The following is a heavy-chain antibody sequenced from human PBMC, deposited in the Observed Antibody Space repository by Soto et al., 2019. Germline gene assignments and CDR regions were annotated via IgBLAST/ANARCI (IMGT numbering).Heavy chain of an antibody. Sequence: QVQLVQSGAEVRKPGASVKISCKTSGYMFSDYTMIWVPQAPGQSLEWMGWINAGNGHTKHSQKIQGRVTMTRDSSASTIYIDLRGLRSEDTGTYYCARGGVMTAYDYWGQGTLVTVSS. J-gene: IGHJ4*02. D-gene: IGHD2-21*02. CDR3: ARGGVMTAYDY. CDR1: GYMFSDYT. V-gene: IGHV1-3*01. CDR2: INAGNGHT.